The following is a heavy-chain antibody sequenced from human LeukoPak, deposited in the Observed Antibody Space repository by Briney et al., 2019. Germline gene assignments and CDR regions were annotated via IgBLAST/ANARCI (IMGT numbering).Heavy chain of an antibody. CDR3: ARIDPRYWYFDL. J-gene: IGHJ2*01. CDR2: MNPNSGDT. CDR1: GDTFTSYD. Sequence: RASVKVSCKASGDTFTSYDIYWVRQATGQGLDCMGWMNPNSGDTGYAQKFQGRVTMTRNTSISTAYMELSSLRSEDTAVYYCARIDPRYWYFDLWGRGTLVTVSS. V-gene: IGHV1-8*01.